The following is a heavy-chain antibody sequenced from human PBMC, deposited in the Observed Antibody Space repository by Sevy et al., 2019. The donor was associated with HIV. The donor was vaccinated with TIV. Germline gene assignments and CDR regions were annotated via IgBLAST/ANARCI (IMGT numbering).Heavy chain of an antibody. CDR1: GFTFSSYA. CDR3: ARLPDYGDPFDY. CDR2: ISGSGGST. D-gene: IGHD4-17*01. Sequence: GGSLRLSCAASGFTFSSYAMIWVRQAPGKGLEWVSAISGSGGSTYYADSVKGRFTISRDNSKNTLYLQMNSLRAEDTAVYYCARLPDYGDPFDYWGQGTLVTVSS. J-gene: IGHJ4*02. V-gene: IGHV3-23*01.